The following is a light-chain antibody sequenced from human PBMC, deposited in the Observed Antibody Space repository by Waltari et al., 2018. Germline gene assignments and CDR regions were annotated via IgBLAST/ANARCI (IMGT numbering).Light chain of an antibody. V-gene: IGKV3-11*01. CDR1: QSVTSS. CDR3: QQRSNLPPAFP. CDR2: DAS. Sequence: EIVLTQSPATLSLSPGERATLSCWARQSVTSSLAWYQQKPDQAPRLLIYDASNRATGIPARFSGSGSGTDFTLTISSLEPEDFAVYYCQQRSNLPPAFPFGPGTTVDIK. J-gene: IGKJ3*01.